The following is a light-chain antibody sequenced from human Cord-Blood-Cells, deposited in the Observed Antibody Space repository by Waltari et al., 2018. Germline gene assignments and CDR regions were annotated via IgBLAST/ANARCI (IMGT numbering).Light chain of an antibody. Sequence: DIQMTQSLSSLSASVGDRVTITCRASQSISSYLNWYQQKPGKAPKLLIYAASSLQSGGPSRFSGSGSGTDFTLTISSLQPEDFATYYCQQSYSTPYTFGQGTKLEIK. CDR2: AAS. J-gene: IGKJ2*01. CDR3: QQSYSTPYT. CDR1: QSISSY. V-gene: IGKV1-39*01.